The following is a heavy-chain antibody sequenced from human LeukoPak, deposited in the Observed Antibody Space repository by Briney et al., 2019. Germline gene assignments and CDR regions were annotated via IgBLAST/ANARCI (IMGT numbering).Heavy chain of an antibody. V-gene: IGHV3-48*02. J-gene: IGHJ6*02. CDR3: ARDILNRV. Sequence: GGCLRLSCAASGFTFSSYAMSWVRQAPGKGLESVSYISSSSSTIYYADSVKGRFTISIYNAKNSLYLQMNSLRDEDTAVYYCARDILNRVWGQGTTVTVSS. CDR2: ISSSSSTI. CDR1: GFTFSSYA.